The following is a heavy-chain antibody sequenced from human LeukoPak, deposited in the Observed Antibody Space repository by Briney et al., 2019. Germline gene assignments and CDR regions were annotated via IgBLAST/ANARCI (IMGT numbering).Heavy chain of an antibody. CDR1: GYTFTSCD. J-gene: IGHJ6*02. Sequence: ASVKVSCKASGYTFTSCDINWVRQATGQGLEWMGWMNPNSGNTGYAQKFQGRVTMTRNTSISTAYMELSSLRSEDTAVYYCARGWATSVLTGYFYYYCMDVWAKGPRSPSP. D-gene: IGHD3-9*01. CDR3: ARGWATSVLTGYFYYYCMDV. CDR2: MNPNSGNT. V-gene: IGHV1-8*01.